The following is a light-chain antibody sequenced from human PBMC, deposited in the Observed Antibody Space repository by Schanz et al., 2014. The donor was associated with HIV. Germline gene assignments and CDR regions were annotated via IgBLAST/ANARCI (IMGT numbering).Light chain of an antibody. V-gene: IGLV2-14*03. Sequence: QSALTQPPSASGSPGQSVTISCTGTSSDVGGHDRVSWYQQHPGKAPKLMIYDVNKRPSGVSHRFSGSKSGNTASLTISGLQADDEAHYYCSSYTSFGTLVFGGGTKLTVL. CDR2: DVN. J-gene: IGLJ3*02. CDR3: SSYTSFGTLV. CDR1: SSDVGGHDR.